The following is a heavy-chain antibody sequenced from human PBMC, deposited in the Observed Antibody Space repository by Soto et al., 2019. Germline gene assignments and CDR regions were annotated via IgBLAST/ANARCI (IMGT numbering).Heavy chain of an antibody. V-gene: IGHV1-18*01. Sequence: QAQLVQSGPEVKKPGASVKVSCKASGYTFSSYGISWVRQAPGQGLEWLGWISPYDDVTKYAQNLQGRVRMTTDTSTRTVYMDLRSLRSDDTAIYYCARGGYYDSSGSRNYHYYGMDVWGQGTTVTVSS. CDR2: ISPYDDVT. CDR1: GYTFSSYG. CDR3: ARGGYYDSSGSRNYHYYGMDV. J-gene: IGHJ6*02. D-gene: IGHD3-22*01.